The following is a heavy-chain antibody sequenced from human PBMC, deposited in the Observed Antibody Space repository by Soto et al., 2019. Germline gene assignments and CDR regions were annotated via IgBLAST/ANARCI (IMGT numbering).Heavy chain of an antibody. D-gene: IGHD1-26*01. CDR2: ISSSSSTT. J-gene: IGHJ6*02. CDR1: GFTFSSYS. CDR3: ARDSEWEIGRNYYYYGMDV. V-gene: IGHV3-48*02. Sequence: GGSLRLSCAASGFTFSSYSMNWVRQAPGKGLEWVSYISSSSSTTYYADSVKGRFTISRDNAKNSLYLQMNSLRDEDTAVYYCARDSEWEIGRNYYYYGMDVWGQGTTVTVSS.